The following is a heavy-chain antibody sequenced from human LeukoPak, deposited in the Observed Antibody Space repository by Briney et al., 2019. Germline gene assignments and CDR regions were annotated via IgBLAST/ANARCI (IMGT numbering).Heavy chain of an antibody. Sequence: GGXXXSYYWSWVRQPAGKGLEWIGRIYTSGSTNYNPSLKSRVTMSVHTSKNQFSLKLSSVTAADTAVYYCAKVGCSGGSCYSGILDYWGQGTLVTVSS. CDR2: IYTSGST. CDR1: GGXXXSYY. V-gene: IGHV4-4*07. CDR3: AKVGCSGGSCYSGILDY. J-gene: IGHJ4*02. D-gene: IGHD2-15*01.